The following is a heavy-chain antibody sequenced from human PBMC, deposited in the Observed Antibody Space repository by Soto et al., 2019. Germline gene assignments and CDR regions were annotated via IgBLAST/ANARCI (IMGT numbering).Heavy chain of an antibody. J-gene: IGHJ5*02. Sequence: QVTLKESGPVLVKPTETLTLTCTVSGFSLSNARMGVSWIRQPPGKALEWLAHIFSNDEKSYSTSLKSRLTISKDTSKSQVVLTMTNMDPVDTATYYCARIRESIAAQRGGWFDPWGQGTLVTVSS. CDR2: IFSNDEK. V-gene: IGHV2-26*01. D-gene: IGHD6-6*01. CDR3: ARIRESIAAQRGGWFDP. CDR1: GFSLSNARMG.